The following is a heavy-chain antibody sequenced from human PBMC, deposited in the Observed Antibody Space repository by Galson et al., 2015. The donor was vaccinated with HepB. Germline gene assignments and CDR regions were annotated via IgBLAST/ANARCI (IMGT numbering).Heavy chain of an antibody. V-gene: IGHV1-3*01. CDR1: GYTFTSYA. J-gene: IGHJ3*02. Sequence: SVKVSCKASGYTFTSYAMHWVRQAPGQRLEWMGWINAGNGNTKYSQKFQGRVTITRDTSASTAYMELSSLRSEDTAVYYCARGRSDDSSGLGAFDIWGQGTMVTVSS. CDR2: INAGNGNT. CDR3: ARGRSDDSSGLGAFDI. D-gene: IGHD3-22*01.